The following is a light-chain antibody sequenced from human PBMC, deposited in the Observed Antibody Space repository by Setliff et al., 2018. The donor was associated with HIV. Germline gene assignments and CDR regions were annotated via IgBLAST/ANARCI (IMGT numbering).Light chain of an antibody. J-gene: IGLJ1*01. V-gene: IGLV2-14*01. CDR1: SRDVGGYNY. Sequence: SVLTQPASVSGSPGQSITISCTGTSRDVGGYNYVPWYQQHPGKAPKLIIYEVRNRPSGVSSRFSGSKSGNTASLTISGLQTEDEADYYCSSYAITNTLPFGTGTKGTV. CDR3: SSYAITNTLP. CDR2: EVR.